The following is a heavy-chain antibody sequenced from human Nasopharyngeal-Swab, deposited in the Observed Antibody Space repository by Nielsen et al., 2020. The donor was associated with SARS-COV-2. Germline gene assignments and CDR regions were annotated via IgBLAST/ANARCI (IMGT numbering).Heavy chain of an antibody. Sequence: WIRQPPGKGLEWVSSISSSSSYIYYADSVKGRFTISRDNAKNSLYPQMNSLRAEDTAVYYCASNPAMVRAVKDYWGQGTLVTVSS. D-gene: IGHD3-10*01. CDR3: ASNPAMVRAVKDY. V-gene: IGHV3-21*01. J-gene: IGHJ4*02. CDR2: ISSSSSYI.